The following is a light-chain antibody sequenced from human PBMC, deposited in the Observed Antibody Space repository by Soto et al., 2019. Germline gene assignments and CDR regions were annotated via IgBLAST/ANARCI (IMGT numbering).Light chain of an antibody. Sequence: QSSLTQPASLSVSPGQSITISCTGTSSDVGSYNYVSWYQQHPGKAPKLMIYEVSDRPSGISSRFSGSKSGNTASLTISGLQTEDEADYYCSSYTSRSTIFGTGTKV. V-gene: IGLV2-14*01. CDR1: SSDVGSYNY. CDR3: SSYTSRSTI. CDR2: EVS. J-gene: IGLJ1*01.